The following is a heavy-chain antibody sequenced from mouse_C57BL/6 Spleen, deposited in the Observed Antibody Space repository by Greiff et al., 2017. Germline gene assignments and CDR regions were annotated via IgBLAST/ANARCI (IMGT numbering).Heavy chain of an antibody. D-gene: IGHD1-1*01. CDR2: IYPGDGDT. CDR3: ATITTVVEGGYFDY. V-gene: IGHV1-82*01. CDR1: GYAFSSSW. J-gene: IGHJ2*01. Sequence: QVQLQQSGPELVKPGASVKISCKASGYAFSSSWMNWVKQRPGKGLEWIGRIYPGDGDTNYNGKFKGKATLTADKSSSTAYMQLSSLTSEDSAVYFCATITTVVEGGYFDYWGQGTTLTVSS.